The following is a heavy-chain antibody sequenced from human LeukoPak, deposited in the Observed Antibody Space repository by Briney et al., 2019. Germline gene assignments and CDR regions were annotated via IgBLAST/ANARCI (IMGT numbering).Heavy chain of an antibody. V-gene: IGHV4-39*07. D-gene: IGHD3-22*01. J-gene: IGHJ5*02. CDR3: AGESRVTMMTFDP. Sequence: SETLSLSCTVSGDSIGSTSYYWGWIRQPPGKGLEWIGSIYYSGSTYYNPSLKSRVTISVDTSKNQFSLKLSSVTAADTAVYYCAGESRVTMMTFDPWGQGTLVTVSS. CDR1: GDSIGSTSYY. CDR2: IYYSGST.